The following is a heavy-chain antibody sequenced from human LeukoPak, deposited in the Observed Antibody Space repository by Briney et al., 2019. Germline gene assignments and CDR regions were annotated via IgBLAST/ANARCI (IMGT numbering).Heavy chain of an antibody. Sequence: SVKVSCKASGGTFSSYAISWVRQAPGQGLEWMGGIIPIFGTANYAQKFQGRVTITADESTSTAYMELSSLRSEDTAVYYCAREAPRNPNAFDIWGQGTMVTVSS. CDR2: IIPIFGTA. CDR1: GGTFSSYA. CDR3: AREAPRNPNAFDI. J-gene: IGHJ3*02. V-gene: IGHV1-69*13.